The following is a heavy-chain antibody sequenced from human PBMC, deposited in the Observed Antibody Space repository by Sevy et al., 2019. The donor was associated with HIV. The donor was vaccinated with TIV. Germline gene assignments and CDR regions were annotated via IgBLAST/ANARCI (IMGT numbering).Heavy chain of an antibody. D-gene: IGHD3-22*01. Sequence: GGSLRLSCAASGFTFSSYGMHWVRQAPGKGLEWVGLIWYDGSNKYYADSVKGRFTISRDNSKNTLYLQMYSLGAEDTAVYYCVSGAYYYESRTENFDYWGQGTLVTVSS. J-gene: IGHJ4*02. V-gene: IGHV3-33*01. CDR2: IWYDGSNK. CDR3: VSGAYYYESRTENFDY. CDR1: GFTFSSYG.